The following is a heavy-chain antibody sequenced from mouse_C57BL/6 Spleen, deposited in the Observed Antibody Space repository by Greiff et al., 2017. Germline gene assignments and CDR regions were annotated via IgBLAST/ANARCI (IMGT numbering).Heavy chain of an antibody. J-gene: IGHJ2*01. V-gene: IGHV1-15*01. D-gene: IGHD2-14*01. CDR2: IDPETGGT. Sequence: VQLQQSGAELVRPGASVTLSRKASGYTFTDYEMHWVKQTPVHGLEWIGAIDPETGGTAYNQKFKGKAILTADKSSSTAYMDLRSLTSEDSAVYYCTRRRDDGDYFDYWGQGTTLTVSS. CDR1: GYTFTDYE. CDR3: TRRRDDGDYFDY.